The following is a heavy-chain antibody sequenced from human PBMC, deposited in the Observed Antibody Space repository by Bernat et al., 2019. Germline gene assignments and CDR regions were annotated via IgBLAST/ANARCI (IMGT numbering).Heavy chain of an antibody. Sequence: EVRLVESGGGLVQPGGSLKLSCVVSGFTFSGSTMHWVRQASGKGLEWVGRVRSQAKNYATEYAASVKGRFTCSRDDSKNTAYLQMNSLKTEDTAVYYCTSADDSYFDYWGQGTLVTVSS. CDR2: VRSQAKNYAT. D-gene: IGHD1-1*01. CDR3: TSADDSYFDY. V-gene: IGHV3-73*02. J-gene: IGHJ4*02. CDR1: GFTFSGST.